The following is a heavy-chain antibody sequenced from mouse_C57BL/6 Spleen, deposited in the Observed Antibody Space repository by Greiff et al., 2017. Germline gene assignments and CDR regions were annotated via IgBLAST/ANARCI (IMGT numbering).Heavy chain of an antibody. D-gene: IGHD1-1*01. V-gene: IGHV1-26*01. CDR2: INPNNGGT. CDR1: GYTFTDYY. CDR3: ARSTVVATKAMDY. Sequence: EVKLQQSGPELVKPGASVKISCKASGYTFTDYYMNWVKQSHGKSLEWIGDINPNNGGTSYNQKFKGKATLTVDKSSSTAYMELRSLTSEDSAVYYCARSTVVATKAMDYWGQGTSVTVSS. J-gene: IGHJ4*01.